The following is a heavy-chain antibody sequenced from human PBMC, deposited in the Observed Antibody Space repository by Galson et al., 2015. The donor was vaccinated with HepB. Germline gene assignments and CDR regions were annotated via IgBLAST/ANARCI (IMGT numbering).Heavy chain of an antibody. J-gene: IGHJ6*02. CDR1: GDSVSSNSAA. V-gene: IGHV6-1*01. CDR3: ARVAGTIYYYGMDV. D-gene: IGHD6-19*01. Sequence: CAISGDSVSSNSAAWNWIRRSPSRGLEWLGRAYYRSKWYSDYAVSVRSRISINVDTSRNQFSLQLNSVTPEDTAGYYCARVAGTIYYYGMDVWGQGTTVTVSS. CDR2: AYYRSKWYS.